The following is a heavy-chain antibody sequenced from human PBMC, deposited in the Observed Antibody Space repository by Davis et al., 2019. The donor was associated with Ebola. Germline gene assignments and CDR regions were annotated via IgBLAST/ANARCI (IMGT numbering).Heavy chain of an antibody. CDR2: INPNGGGT. J-gene: IGHJ4*02. CDR1: GYTFTGYY. D-gene: IGHD3-22*01. Sequence: ASVKVSCKASGYTFTGYYMHWVRQAPGQGFEWMGRINPNGGGTRYAQKFEGRVTMTRDTSISTAYLELSSLRSDDSVVYYCARSYDVSGYYFLDYWGQGTLVTVSS. CDR3: ARSYDVSGYYFLDY. V-gene: IGHV1-2*05.